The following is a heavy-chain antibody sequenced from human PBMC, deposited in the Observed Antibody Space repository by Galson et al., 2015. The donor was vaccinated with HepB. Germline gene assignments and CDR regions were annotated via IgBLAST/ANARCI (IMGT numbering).Heavy chain of an antibody. CDR2: INHSGSI. D-gene: IGHD2-8*01. V-gene: IGHV4-34*01. CDR3: ARGRNGAFDP. Sequence: SETLSLTCAIYGGSFSTYYWSWIRQPPGKGLEWFGEINHSGSINYNPSLKSRVTISVDASKNQFSLKLSSVTAADTAIYYCARGRNGAFDPWGQGTLVTVSS. J-gene: IGHJ5*02. CDR1: GGSFSTYY.